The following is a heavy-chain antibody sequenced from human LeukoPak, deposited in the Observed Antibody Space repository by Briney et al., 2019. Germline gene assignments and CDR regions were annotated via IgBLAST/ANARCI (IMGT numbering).Heavy chain of an antibody. CDR1: GFSVGGNY. D-gene: IGHD2-8*01. J-gene: IGHJ3*02. CDR2: FYIDGRA. Sequence: GGSLRLSCTASGFSVGGNYISWVRQAPGKGLEWVSIFYIDGRAFHAASVKGRFTMSRDISKNSMDLQMNSLRAEDTAVYFCARDRRRLRGQNGDGDAFDIWGQGTRVTVSS. CDR3: ARDRRRLRGQNGDGDAFDI. V-gene: IGHV3-53*01.